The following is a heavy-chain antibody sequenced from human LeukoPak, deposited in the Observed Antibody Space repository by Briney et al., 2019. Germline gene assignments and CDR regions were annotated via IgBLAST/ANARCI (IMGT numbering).Heavy chain of an antibody. J-gene: IGHJ6*04. CDR1: GGSISSGDYY. D-gene: IGHD2-2*01. V-gene: IGHV4-30-4*01. CDR2: IYYSGST. Sequence: PSETLSLTCTVSGGSISSGDYYWSWIRQPPGKGLEWIGYIYYSGSTYYNPSHKSRVTISVDTSKDQFSLKLSSVTAADTAVYYCARVGFDCSSTSCYALGMDVWGKGTTVTVSS. CDR3: ARVGFDCSSTSCYALGMDV.